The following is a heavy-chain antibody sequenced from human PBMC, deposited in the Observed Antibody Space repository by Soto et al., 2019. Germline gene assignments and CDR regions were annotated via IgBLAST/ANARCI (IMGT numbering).Heavy chain of an antibody. J-gene: IGHJ4*02. D-gene: IGHD2-21*01. CDR3: AKDLRYYYFDY. CDR2: ISYDGSNK. Sequence: GGSLRLPCAASGFTFSSYGMHWVRQAPGKGLEWVAVISYDGSNKYYADSVKGRFTISRDNSKNTLYLQMNSLRAEDTAVYYCAKDLRYYYFDYWGQGTLVTVSS. V-gene: IGHV3-30*18. CDR1: GFTFSSYG.